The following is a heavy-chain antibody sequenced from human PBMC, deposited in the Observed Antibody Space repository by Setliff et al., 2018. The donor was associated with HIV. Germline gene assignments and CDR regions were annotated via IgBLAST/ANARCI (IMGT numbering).Heavy chain of an antibody. J-gene: IGHJ5*02. CDR3: ARDICTSTSCPSGWFDP. CDR1: GYSISSGYY. CDR2: IYHSGST. Sequence: SETLSLTCAVSGYSISSGYYWGWIRQPPGKGLEWIGSIYHSGSTYNNPSLKSRVTISVDTSKNQFSLKLSSVTAADTAMYYCARDICTSTSCPSGWFDPWGQGTLVTVSS. V-gene: IGHV4-38-2*02. D-gene: IGHD2-2*01.